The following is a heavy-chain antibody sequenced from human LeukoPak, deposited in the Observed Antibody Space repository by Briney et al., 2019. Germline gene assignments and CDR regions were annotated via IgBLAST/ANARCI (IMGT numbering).Heavy chain of an antibody. CDR1: GGSISNSY. D-gene: IGHD6-13*01. Sequence: PSETLSLTCTVSGGSISNSYWSWIRQPPGKGLEWIGYLYYTGSTHSNPSLKSRVTISEDTSKNQFSLKLISVTAADTAVYYCAKGGIRSGAFDIWGQGTRVTVSS. V-gene: IGHV4-59*01. CDR3: AKGGIRSGAFDI. CDR2: LYYTGST. J-gene: IGHJ3*02.